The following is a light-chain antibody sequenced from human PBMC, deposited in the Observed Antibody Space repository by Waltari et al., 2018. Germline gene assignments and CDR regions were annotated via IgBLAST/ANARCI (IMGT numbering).Light chain of an antibody. CDR3: QSADSSGTYKV. CDR2: KDN. J-gene: IGLJ1*01. CDR1: ALPKQY. V-gene: IGLV3-25*03. Sequence: SYELTPPPSVSVSPGQPARITCSGDALPKQYAYWYQQKPGQAPVLVIHKDNERPSGIPERFSGSSSGTTVTLTISGVQAEDEADYYCQSADSSGTYKVFGTGTKVTVL.